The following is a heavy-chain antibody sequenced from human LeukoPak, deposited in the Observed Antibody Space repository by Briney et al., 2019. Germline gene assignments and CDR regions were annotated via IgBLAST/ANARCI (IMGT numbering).Heavy chain of an antibody. V-gene: IGHV4-59*01. D-gene: IGHD3-10*02. CDR1: GGSISSYY. CDR2: IYYSGST. J-gene: IGHJ3*02. Sequence: SETLSLTCTVSGGSISSYYWSWIRQPPGKGLEWIGYIYYSGSTNYNPSLKGRVTISVDTSKNQFSLKLSSVTAADTAVYYCARDTMLSTLGAFDIWGQGTMVTVSS. CDR3: ARDTMLSTLGAFDI.